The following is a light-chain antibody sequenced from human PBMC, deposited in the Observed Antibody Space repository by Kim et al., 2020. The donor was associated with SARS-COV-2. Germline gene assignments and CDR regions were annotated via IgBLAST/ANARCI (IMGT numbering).Light chain of an antibody. CDR3: GTWDSSLSAYV. V-gene: IGLV1-51*01. CDR1: SSNSGYHY. CDR2: ASN. Sequence: GQKVTISSSGSSSNSGYHYVSWYQQLPGTAPKLVIYASNKRPSGIPDRFSGSKSGTSATLGITGLQTGDEADYYCGTWDSSLSAYVFGTGTKVTVL. J-gene: IGLJ1*01.